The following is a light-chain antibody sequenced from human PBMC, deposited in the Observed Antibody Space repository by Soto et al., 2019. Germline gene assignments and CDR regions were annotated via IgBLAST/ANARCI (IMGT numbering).Light chain of an antibody. CDR3: QQRSNWPLV. J-gene: IGKJ3*01. Sequence: EIVLTQSPATLSLSPGERATLSCRASQSVSSYLAWYQQKPGQAPRILIYDASNRATGIPARFSGSGSGTDFTLTISSLEPEDFAVYYCQQRSNWPLVFGPGTKVDIK. CDR1: QSVSSY. CDR2: DAS. V-gene: IGKV3-11*01.